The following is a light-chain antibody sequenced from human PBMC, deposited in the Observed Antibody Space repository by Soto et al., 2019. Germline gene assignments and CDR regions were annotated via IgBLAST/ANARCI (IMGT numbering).Light chain of an antibody. J-gene: IGKJ5*01. Sequence: DLQMTQSPSTLSASVGDRVTITCRASQSISTWLAWYQQKPGKAPKLLIFDASSLESGVPSRFSGSGSGTEFTLTISSLQPDDFATYYYCQQYNSYSPITFGQGTRLEMK. CDR3: QQYNSYSPIT. CDR2: DAS. CDR1: QSISTW. V-gene: IGKV1-5*01.